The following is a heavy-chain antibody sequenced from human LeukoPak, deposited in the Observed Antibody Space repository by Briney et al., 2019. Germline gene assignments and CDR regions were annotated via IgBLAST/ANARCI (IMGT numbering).Heavy chain of an antibody. CDR3: ASDIVVVPAPRGYYYMDV. J-gene: IGHJ6*03. Sequence: GRSLRLSCAASGFTFSSYAMHWVRQAPGKGLEWVAVISYDGSNKYYADSVKGRFTISRDNSKNTLYLQMNSLRAEDTAVYYCASDIVVVPAPRGYYYMDVWGKGTTVTVSS. CDR1: GFTFSSYA. CDR2: ISYDGSNK. V-gene: IGHV3-30-3*01. D-gene: IGHD2-2*01.